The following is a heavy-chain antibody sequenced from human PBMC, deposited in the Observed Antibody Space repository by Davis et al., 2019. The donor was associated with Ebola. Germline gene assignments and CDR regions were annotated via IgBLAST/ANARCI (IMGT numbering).Heavy chain of an antibody. CDR1: GFTFSSYG. CDR3: ARRGSSGWYLLDY. J-gene: IGHJ4*02. CDR2: ISYDGSNK. V-gene: IGHV3-30*03. Sequence: GGSLRLSCAASGFTFSSYGMHWVRQAPGKGLEWVAVISYDGSNKYYADSVKGRFSISRDNAKNSLYLQMNSLRAEDTAVYYCARRGSSGWYLLDYWGQGTLVTVSS. D-gene: IGHD6-19*01.